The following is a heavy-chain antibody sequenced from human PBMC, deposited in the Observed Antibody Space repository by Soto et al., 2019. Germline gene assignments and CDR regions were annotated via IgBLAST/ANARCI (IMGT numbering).Heavy chain of an antibody. Sequence: SETLSLTCTVSGGSISSYYWSWIRQPPGKGLEWIGYIYYSGSTNYNPSLKSRVTISVDTSKNQFSLKLSSVTAADTAVYYCARHGYNGLSGYDLPYWWFDPWGQGTLVTVSS. CDR1: GGSISSYY. J-gene: IGHJ5*02. V-gene: IGHV4-59*08. CDR3: ARHGYNGLSGYDLPYWWFDP. D-gene: IGHD5-12*01. CDR2: IYYSGST.